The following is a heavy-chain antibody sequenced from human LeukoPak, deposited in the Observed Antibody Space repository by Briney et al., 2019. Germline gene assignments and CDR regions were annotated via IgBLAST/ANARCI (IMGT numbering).Heavy chain of an antibody. CDR2: ISYDGSNK. Sequence: GGSLRLSCAASGFTFSSYAMHWVRQAPGKGLEWVAVISYDGSNKYYADSVKGRFTISRDNSKNTLYLQMNSLRAEDTAVYYCAKDPAVSDSSGYSHWGQGTLVTVSS. V-gene: IGHV3-30*04. CDR1: GFTFSSYA. CDR3: AKDPAVSDSSGYSH. D-gene: IGHD3-22*01. J-gene: IGHJ4*02.